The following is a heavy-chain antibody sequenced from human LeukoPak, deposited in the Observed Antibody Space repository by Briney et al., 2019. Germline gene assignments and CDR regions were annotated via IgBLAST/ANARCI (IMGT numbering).Heavy chain of an antibody. V-gene: IGHV5-51*01. J-gene: IGHJ6*02. CDR3: ARHRDAGYHNRALDV. CDR2: IYPGDSDT. D-gene: IGHD6-13*01. Sequence: GESLKISCKGSGYSFTNYWIGWVRQMPGKGLEWMGIIYPGDSDTRYSPSFQGQVTISADKSISTAYLQWSSLKASDTAIYYCARHRDAGYHNRALDVWGQGTTVTVSS. CDR1: GYSFTNYW.